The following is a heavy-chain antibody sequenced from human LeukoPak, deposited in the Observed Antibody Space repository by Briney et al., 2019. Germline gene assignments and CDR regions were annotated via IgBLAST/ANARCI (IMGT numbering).Heavy chain of an antibody. CDR2: INPNSGGT. V-gene: IGHV1-2*02. J-gene: IGHJ5*02. Sequence: GASVKVSCKASRYTFTGYYMHWVRQAPGQGLEWMGWINPNSGGTNYAQKFQGRVTMTRDTSISTAYMELSRLRSDDTAVYYCARWEDYYDSSGYYNWFDPWGQGTLVTVSS. D-gene: IGHD3-22*01. CDR1: RYTFTGYY. CDR3: ARWEDYYDSSGYYNWFDP.